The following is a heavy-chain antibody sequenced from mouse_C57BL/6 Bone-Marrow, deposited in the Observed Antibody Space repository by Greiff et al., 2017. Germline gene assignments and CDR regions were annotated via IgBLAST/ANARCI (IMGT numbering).Heavy chain of an antibody. CDR3: KRRDYGNFEGFAY. Sequence: VQLQQSGAELVRPGASVTLSCKASGYTFTDYEMHWVKQTPVHGLEWIGAIDPETGGTAYNQKFKGKAILTADKSSSTAYMELRSLTSEDSAVYYWKRRDYGNFEGFAYWGQGTLVTGSA. V-gene: IGHV1-15*01. D-gene: IGHD2-1*01. CDR1: GYTFTDYE. J-gene: IGHJ3*01. CDR2: IDPETGGT.